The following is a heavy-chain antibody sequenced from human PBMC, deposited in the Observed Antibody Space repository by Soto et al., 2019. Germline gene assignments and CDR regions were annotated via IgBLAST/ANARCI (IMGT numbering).Heavy chain of an antibody. CDR2: IKNKADGGTT. J-gene: IGHJ4*02. V-gene: IGHV3-15*01. CDR3: TTDPGDCEDF. CDR1: GITFTNAW. Sequence: EVQLVESGGDLVKPGGCLRLSCAASGITFTNAWMSWVRQAPGKGLEWVGRIKNKADGGTTDYAAPVRGRFTISRDDSKNTLFLQMNSLETEDTAVYYCTTDPGDCEDFWGRGTLVTVSS. D-gene: IGHD2-21*02.